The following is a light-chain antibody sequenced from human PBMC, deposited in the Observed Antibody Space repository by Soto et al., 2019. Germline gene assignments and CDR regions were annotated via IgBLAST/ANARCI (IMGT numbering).Light chain of an antibody. Sequence: DIQMTQSPSSLSASVGDRVTITCRASQSISSYLNWYQQKPGKAPKLLIYAASSLQSGVPSRFSGSGSGTDFTLTINSLQPEDFATYYCQQSYSTPTFGGGTKVDIK. V-gene: IGKV1-39*01. J-gene: IGKJ4*01. CDR3: QQSYSTPT. CDR2: AAS. CDR1: QSISSY.